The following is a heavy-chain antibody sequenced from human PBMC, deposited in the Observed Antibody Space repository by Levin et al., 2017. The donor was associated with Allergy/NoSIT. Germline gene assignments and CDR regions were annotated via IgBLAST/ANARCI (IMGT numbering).Heavy chain of an antibody. J-gene: IGHJ6*02. D-gene: IGHD3-9*01. CDR3: ARDSRYFDWGIDPDYYYGMDG. CDR2: IYSGGST. CDR1: GFTVSSNY. V-gene: IGHV3-53*01. Sequence: SCAASGFTVSSNYMSWVRQAPGKGLEWVSVIYSGGSTYYADSVKGRFTISRDNSKNTLYLQMNSLRAEDTAVYYCARDSRYFDWGIDPDYYYGMDGWGQGTTVTVSS.